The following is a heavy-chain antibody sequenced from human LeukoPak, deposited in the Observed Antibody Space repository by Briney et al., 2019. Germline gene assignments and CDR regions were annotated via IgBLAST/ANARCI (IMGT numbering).Heavy chain of an antibody. V-gene: IGHV4-59*12. Sequence: RPSETLSPTCTVSGGSISSYYWSWIRQPPGKGLEWIGYIYYSGSTNYNPSLKSRVTISVDTSKNQFSLKLSSVTAADTAVYYCAREAAMVHYYYYMDVWGKGTTVTVSS. J-gene: IGHJ6*03. CDR2: IYYSGST. D-gene: IGHD5-18*01. CDR3: AREAAMVHYYYYMDV. CDR1: GGSISSYY.